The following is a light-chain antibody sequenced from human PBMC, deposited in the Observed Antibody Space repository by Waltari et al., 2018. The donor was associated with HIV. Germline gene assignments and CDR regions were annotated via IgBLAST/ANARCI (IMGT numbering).Light chain of an antibody. J-gene: IGKJ4*01. CDR2: DAS. CDR3: QQRSSWPLT. CDR1: QSVGSL. Sequence: EIVLTQSPATLSLSPGDRATLSCGASQSVGSLIAWYQQKPGQAPRLLIYDASNRATGIPARFSGSGSGTDFTLTISSLEPEDFAVYYCQQRSSWPLTFGGGTKVEIK. V-gene: IGKV3-11*01.